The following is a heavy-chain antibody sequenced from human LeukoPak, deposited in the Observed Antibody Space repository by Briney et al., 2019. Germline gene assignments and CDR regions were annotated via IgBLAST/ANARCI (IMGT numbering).Heavy chain of an antibody. CDR3: ARATYYYDSSGY. CDR1: GYTFTGYY. J-gene: IGHJ4*02. V-gene: IGHV1-46*01. Sequence: ASVKVSCKASGYTFTGYYMHWVRQAPGQGLEWMGIINPSGGSTSYAQKFQGRVTMTRDASTSTVYMELSSLRSEDTAVYYCARATYYYDSSGYWGQGTLVTVSS. D-gene: IGHD3-22*01. CDR2: INPSGGST.